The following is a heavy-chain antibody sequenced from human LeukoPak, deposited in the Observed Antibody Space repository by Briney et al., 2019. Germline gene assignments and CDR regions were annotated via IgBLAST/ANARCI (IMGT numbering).Heavy chain of an antibody. V-gene: IGHV3-48*02. J-gene: IGHJ4*02. Sequence: PGGSLRLSCAASGITFSTSTMGWVRQAPGKGLEWVSYISGASSTIYYADSVRGRFTVSRDNAGSSLYLQMNNLRDDDTAVYFCARVQTDSRGWYHFDSWGQGTLVTVSS. CDR2: ISGASSTI. D-gene: IGHD6-19*01. CDR1: GITFSTST. CDR3: ARVQTDSRGWYHFDS.